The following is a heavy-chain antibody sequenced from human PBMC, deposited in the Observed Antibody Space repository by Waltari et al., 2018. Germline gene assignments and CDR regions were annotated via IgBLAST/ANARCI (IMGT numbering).Heavy chain of an antibody. CDR2: IFGDVRT. D-gene: IGHD3-22*01. CDR1: GITVGNST. J-gene: IGHJ4*02. CDR3: ATVGEGTSGYYHY. Sequence: EVQLIETGGGLIQPGGSLRLSCAASGITVGNSTISWVRQAPGKGLDWVSDIFGDVRTSYAEAVRGRFTISTDTSKNTLYLQMSSLTFEDTATYYCATVGEGTSGYYHYWGQGTLVTVSS. V-gene: IGHV3-53*02.